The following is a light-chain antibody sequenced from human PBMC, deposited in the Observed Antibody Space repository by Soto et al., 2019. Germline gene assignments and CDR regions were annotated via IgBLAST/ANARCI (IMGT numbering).Light chain of an antibody. Sequence: MTQSPATLSVSPGERATLSCRASQSIVTWLAWYQQKPGKAPKLLIYKASSLVSGVPSTFSGSGSGTEFTLTISSLQPDDFATYSCQQYTTNPYTFGQGTKLEIK. CDR2: KAS. V-gene: IGKV1-5*03. CDR1: QSIVTW. CDR3: QQYTTNPYT. J-gene: IGKJ2*01.